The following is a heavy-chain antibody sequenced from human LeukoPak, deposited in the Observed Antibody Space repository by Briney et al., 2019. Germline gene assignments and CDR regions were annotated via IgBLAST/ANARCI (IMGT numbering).Heavy chain of an antibody. V-gene: IGHV4-4*09. D-gene: IGHD2-2*01. Sequence: SETLSLTCTVSGSISGYYWSWIRPPPGKGLEWTGYIYTSGSTNYNPSLESRVTISVDTSKNQFSLDLSSVTAADTAVYYCARQKCTSTSCLTKNAFDIWGQGTMVTVSS. CDR3: ARQKCTSTSCLTKNAFDI. CDR1: GSISGYY. CDR2: IYTSGST. J-gene: IGHJ3*02.